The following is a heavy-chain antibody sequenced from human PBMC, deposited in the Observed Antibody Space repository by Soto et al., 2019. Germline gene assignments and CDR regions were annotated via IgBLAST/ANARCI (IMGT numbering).Heavy chain of an antibody. Sequence: GGSLRLSCAASGFTFDDYAMHWVRQAPGKGLEWVSGISWNSGSIGYADSVKGRFTISRDNAKNSLYLQMNSLRAEDTALYYCAKASSPSSSYFDYWGQGTRVTVSS. CDR1: GFTFDDYA. J-gene: IGHJ4*02. V-gene: IGHV3-9*01. CDR3: AKASSPSSSYFDY. CDR2: ISWNSGSI. D-gene: IGHD6-6*01.